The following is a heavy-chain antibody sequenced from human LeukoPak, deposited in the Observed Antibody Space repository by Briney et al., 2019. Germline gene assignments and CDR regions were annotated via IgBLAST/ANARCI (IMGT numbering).Heavy chain of an antibody. Sequence: GGSLRLSCAGTGFTFSNYRMNWVRQAPGKGLEWVANIKEDGSQKYYVDSVKGRFTISRDNAKNSVYLQMSSLRAEDTAVYYCAGSSGWLFDYWGQGTLVAVSS. CDR2: IKEDGSQK. CDR3: AGSSGWLFDY. CDR1: GFTFSNYR. D-gene: IGHD6-19*01. J-gene: IGHJ4*02. V-gene: IGHV3-7*01.